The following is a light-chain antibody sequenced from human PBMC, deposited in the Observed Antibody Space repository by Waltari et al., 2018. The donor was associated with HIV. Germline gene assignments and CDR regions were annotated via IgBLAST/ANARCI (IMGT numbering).Light chain of an antibody. J-gene: IGLJ1*01. CDR2: DIN. CDR3: GTWDARLSAGVFGSGTKV. V-gene: IGLV1-51*01. Sequence: QSVLTQPPPSVSADPGQNATMSCSGGTSHFGTEYVSWYHHRPAMAPILLTYDINKRPLGIPERFSASKSGTSATLGITGLQTGDEGDYYCGTWDARLSAGVFGSGTKVF. CDR1: TSHFGTEY.